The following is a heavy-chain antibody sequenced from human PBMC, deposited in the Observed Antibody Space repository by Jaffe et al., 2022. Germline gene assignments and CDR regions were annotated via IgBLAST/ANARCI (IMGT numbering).Heavy chain of an antibody. Sequence: QVQLQESGPRLVKPSETLSLTCTVSGASISSRSYSWGWIRQPPGKGLEWIGGFDHSGSFYYNPSLKSRVTISLDRSKNQFSLILTSVTATDTAMFYCARRSYFDFWTGQGHGAFDMWGQGTLVTVSS. CDR3: ARRSYFDFWTGQGHGAFDM. V-gene: IGHV4-39*01. J-gene: IGHJ3*02. CDR2: FDHSGSF. CDR1: GASISSRSYS. D-gene: IGHD3-3*01.